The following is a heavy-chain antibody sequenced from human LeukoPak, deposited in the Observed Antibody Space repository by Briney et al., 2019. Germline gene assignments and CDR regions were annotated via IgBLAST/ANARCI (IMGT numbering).Heavy chain of an antibody. D-gene: IGHD3-3*01. CDR1: GFTFSSYG. Sequence: PGGSLRLSCAASGFTFSSYGMHWVRQAPGKGLEWVAVIWYGGSNKYYADSVKGRFTISRDNSKNTLYLQMNSLRAEDTAVYYCARDGPLRFLEWLLLDYWGQGTLVTVSS. J-gene: IGHJ4*02. CDR2: IWYGGSNK. CDR3: ARDGPLRFLEWLLLDY. V-gene: IGHV3-33*01.